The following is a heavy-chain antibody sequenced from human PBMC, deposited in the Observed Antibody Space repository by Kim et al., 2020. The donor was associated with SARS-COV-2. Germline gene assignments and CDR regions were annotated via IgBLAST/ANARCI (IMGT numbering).Heavy chain of an antibody. CDR1: GFTFSDYY. J-gene: IGHJ4*01. V-gene: IGHV3-11*03. CDR2: ISSSSSYT. Sequence: GGSLRLSCAASGFTFSDYYMSWIRQAPGKGLEWVSYISSSSSYTNYADSVKGRFTISRDNAKNSLYLQMNSLRAEDTAVYYCAKLRYFVWLSQYYFDYWG. D-gene: IGHD3-9*01. CDR3: AKLRYFVWLSQYYFDY.